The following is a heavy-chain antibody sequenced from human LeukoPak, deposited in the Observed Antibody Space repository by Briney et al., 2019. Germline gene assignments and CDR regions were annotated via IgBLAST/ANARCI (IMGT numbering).Heavy chain of an antibody. J-gene: IGHJ4*02. CDR1: GGSISSYY. CDR3: AFSSSWLPFDY. CDR2: IYTSGST. Sequence: SETLSLICTVSGGSISSYYWSWIRQPPGKGLEWIGYIYTSGSTNYNPSLKSRVTISVDTSKNQFSLKLSSVTAADTAGYYCAFSSSWLPFDYWGQGTLVTVSS. V-gene: IGHV4-4*09. D-gene: IGHD6-13*01.